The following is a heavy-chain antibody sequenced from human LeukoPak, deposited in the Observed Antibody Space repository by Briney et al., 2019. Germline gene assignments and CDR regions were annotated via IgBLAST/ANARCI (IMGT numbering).Heavy chain of an antibody. CDR2: ISGSGRST. CDR1: GFTYSNYA. CDR3: ASPIVGATKFDY. Sequence: GGSLRLSCTASGFTYSNYAMNWVRQAPGKGLEWVSVISGSGRSTYYADSVKGRFTISRDKSKNTLYLQMNSLRAEDTAVYYCASPIVGATKFDYWGQGTLVTVSS. D-gene: IGHD1-26*01. V-gene: IGHV3-23*01. J-gene: IGHJ4*02.